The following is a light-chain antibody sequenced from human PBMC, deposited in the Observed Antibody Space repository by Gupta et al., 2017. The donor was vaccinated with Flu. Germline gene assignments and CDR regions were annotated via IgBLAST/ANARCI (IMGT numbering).Light chain of an antibody. V-gene: IGLV3-21*04. Sequence: TARITCGRNNIGSYGVLWLQQRPGQAPVLLIYTDNDRPSGIPERFSGSNSGNTATLTISRVEAGDEADYYCQVWDSSSNLYVFGTGTKVTVL. CDR1: NIGSYG. CDR3: QVWDSSSNLYV. J-gene: IGLJ1*01. CDR2: TDN.